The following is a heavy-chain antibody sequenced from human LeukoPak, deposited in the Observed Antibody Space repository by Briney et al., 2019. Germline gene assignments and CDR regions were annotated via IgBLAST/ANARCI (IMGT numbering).Heavy chain of an antibody. CDR2: ISYDGSNK. D-gene: IGHD4-17*01. CDR1: GFTFSSYG. Sequence: PGGSLRLSCAASGFTFSSYGMHWVRQAPGKGLEWVAVISYDGSNKYYADSVKGRFTISRDNSKNTLYLQMNSLRAEDTAVYYCAKGIVTTVTAVDYWGQGTLVTVSS. V-gene: IGHV3-30*18. J-gene: IGHJ4*02. CDR3: AKGIVTTVTAVDY.